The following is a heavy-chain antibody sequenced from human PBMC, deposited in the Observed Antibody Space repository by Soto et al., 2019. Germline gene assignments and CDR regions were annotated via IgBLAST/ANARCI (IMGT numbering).Heavy chain of an antibody. CDR2: IYPGDSDT. D-gene: IGHD1-26*01. V-gene: IGHV5-51*01. J-gene: IGHJ6*02. Sequence: RGESLKISCEASGYSFTIDCIGLVLQMPGKGLEWMGIIYPGDSDTRYSPSFQGQVTISADKSISTAYLQWSSLKASDTAMYYCAAYSGSFYYGMDVWGQGTTVTVSS. CDR3: AAYSGSFYYGMDV. CDR1: GYSFTIDC.